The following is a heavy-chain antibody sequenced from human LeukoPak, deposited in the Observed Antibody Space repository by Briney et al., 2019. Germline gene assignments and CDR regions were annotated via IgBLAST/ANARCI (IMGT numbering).Heavy chain of an antibody. Sequence: GGSLRLSCAASGFTVSSNYMSWVRQAPGKGLEWVSVIYSGGSTYYADFVKGRFTISRGNSKNTLYLQMNSLRAEDTAVYYCARASSGYLFDYWGQGTLVTVSS. CDR3: ARASSGYLFDY. D-gene: IGHD3-22*01. CDR2: IYSGGST. V-gene: IGHV3-53*01. J-gene: IGHJ4*02. CDR1: GFTVSSNY.